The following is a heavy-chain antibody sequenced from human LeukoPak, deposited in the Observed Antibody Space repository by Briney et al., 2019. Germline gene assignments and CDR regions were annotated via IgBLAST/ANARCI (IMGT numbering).Heavy chain of an antibody. CDR2: INPGGTET. D-gene: IGHD6-19*01. CDR1: GFSLITNW. V-gene: IGHV3-7*01. Sequence: GGSLRLSCAASGFSLITNWGTWVRQPPGTGRGWVANINPGGTETYYVEPVKGRFTISRDNAKNLVYLQMNSLRAEDSAVYHCGRFGYVAGVDLWGQGTLVTVSS. J-gene: IGHJ4*02. CDR3: GRFGYVAGVDL.